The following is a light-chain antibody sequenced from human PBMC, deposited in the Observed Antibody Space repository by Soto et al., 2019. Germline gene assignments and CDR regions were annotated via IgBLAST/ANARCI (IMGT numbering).Light chain of an antibody. V-gene: IGKV3-20*01. CDR3: QQYGSSPRT. CDR2: GAS. CDR1: QSINSF. J-gene: IGKJ1*01. Sequence: EIVLTQSPGTLSLSPGEGATLSCRASQSINSFLAWYQQRRGQAPRLLIHGASNRATGIPDRFSGSGSGTDFTPTISRLEPEDFAVYYCQQYGSSPRTFGQGTKVEVK.